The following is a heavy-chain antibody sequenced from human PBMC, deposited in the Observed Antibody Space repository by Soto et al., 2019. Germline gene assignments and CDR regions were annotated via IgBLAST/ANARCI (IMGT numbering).Heavy chain of an antibody. Sequence: SETLSLTCAVYGGSFSGYYWSWIRQPPGKGLEWIGEINHSGSTNYNPSLKSRVTISVDTPKNQFSLKLSSVTAADTAVYYCARGQQLVSFDYWGQGTLVTVYS. J-gene: IGHJ4*02. CDR1: GGSFSGYY. D-gene: IGHD6-13*01. V-gene: IGHV4-34*01. CDR2: INHSGST. CDR3: ARGQQLVSFDY.